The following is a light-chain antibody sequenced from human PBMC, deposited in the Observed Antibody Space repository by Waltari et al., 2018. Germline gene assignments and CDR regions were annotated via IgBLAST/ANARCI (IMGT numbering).Light chain of an antibody. CDR1: SSNIGSKA. CDR2: TND. Sequence: QSVLTQPPSVSGTPGQRVTISCSGSSSNIGSKAVNWYEHLPGTAPKLLIYTNDRRPSGVPYRFSGSTSGTSASLAISGLQSEDEADYYCAAWDDSLNGVVFGGGTKVTVL. V-gene: IGLV1-44*01. J-gene: IGLJ2*01. CDR3: AAWDDSLNGVV.